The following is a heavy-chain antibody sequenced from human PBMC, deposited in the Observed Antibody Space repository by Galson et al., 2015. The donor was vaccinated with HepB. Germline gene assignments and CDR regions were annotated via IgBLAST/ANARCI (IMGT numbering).Heavy chain of an antibody. D-gene: IGHD2-2*03. CDR3: ARGPLDIVVVPPYWFDP. J-gene: IGHJ5*02. CDR1: GYTFTSYA. CDR2: INTNTGNP. V-gene: IGHV7-4-1*02. Sequence: SVKVSCKASGYTFTSYAMNWVRQAPGQGLEWMGWINTNTGNPTYAQGFTGRFVFSLDTSVSTAYLQISSLKAEDTAVYYCARGPLDIVVVPPYWFDPWGQGTLVTVSS.